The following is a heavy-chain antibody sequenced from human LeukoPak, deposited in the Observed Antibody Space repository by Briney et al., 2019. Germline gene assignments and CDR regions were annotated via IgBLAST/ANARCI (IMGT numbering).Heavy chain of an antibody. V-gene: IGHV4-39*01. D-gene: IGHD3-22*01. Sequence: SETLSLTCTVSGRSISSSSYYWGWIRQPPGNGLEWIGSIYYSGSTYYNPSLKSRVTMSVDTSRNQFSLKLSSVTAADTAVYYCARWKRYYDSSGYYFDYWGQGTLVTVSS. J-gene: IGHJ4*02. CDR2: IYYSGST. CDR1: GRSISSSSYY. CDR3: ARWKRYYDSSGYYFDY.